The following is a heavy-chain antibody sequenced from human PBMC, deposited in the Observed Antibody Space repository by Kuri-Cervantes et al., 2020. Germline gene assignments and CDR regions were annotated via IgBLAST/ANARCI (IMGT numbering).Heavy chain of an antibody. CDR1: GDTLSSYA. D-gene: IGHD3-3*01. J-gene: IGHJ4*02. V-gene: IGHV1-69*06. Sequence: SVKVSCKASGDTLSSYAISWVRQAPGQGLEWMGGIIPIFGTANYAQKFQGRVTITADKSTSTAYMELSSLRSEDTAVYYCARGTSITIFGVVTTSYYFDYWGQGTLVTVSS. CDR3: ARGTSITIFGVVTTSYYFDY. CDR2: IIPIFGTA.